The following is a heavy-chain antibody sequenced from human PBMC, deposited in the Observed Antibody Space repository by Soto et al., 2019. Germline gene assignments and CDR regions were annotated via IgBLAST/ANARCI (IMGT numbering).Heavy chain of an antibody. CDR3: AKRFPSSGSYYFDY. V-gene: IGHV3-23*01. CDR2: IAASDGST. CDR1: GFTFSSYA. J-gene: IGHJ4*02. Sequence: EVQVLESGGGLVQPGGSLRLSCTASGFTFSSYAMSWVRQAPGKGLEWVSTIAASDGSTYYADSVKGRFTISRDNSKNTLYLQMNSLRAEDTADYYCAKRFPSSGSYYFDYWGQGTLVTVSS. D-gene: IGHD3-10*01.